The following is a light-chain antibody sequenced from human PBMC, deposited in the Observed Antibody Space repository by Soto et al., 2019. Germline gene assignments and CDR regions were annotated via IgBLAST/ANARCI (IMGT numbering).Light chain of an antibody. V-gene: IGKV3-20*01. J-gene: IGKJ1*01. CDR2: GAS. CDR1: QSVGSNY. Sequence: EIVLTQFPGTLSLSPGERATLSCRASQSVGSNYLARYQQRPGQPPNLLIFGASHRAPDIPDRFSGGGSGTDFTLTISRLEPEDFAVYYCQQYGSSIQTFGQGTKVDIK. CDR3: QQYGSSIQT.